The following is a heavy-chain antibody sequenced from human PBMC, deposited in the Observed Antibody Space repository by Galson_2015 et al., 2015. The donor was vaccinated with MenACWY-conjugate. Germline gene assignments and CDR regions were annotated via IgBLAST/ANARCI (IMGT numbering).Heavy chain of an antibody. D-gene: IGHD6-13*01. J-gene: IGHJ2*01. V-gene: IGHV6-1*01. CDR3: ARGVTRTSGTINWYFDF. CDR1: SVSSNSAA. CDR2: TYYRSRWHN. Sequence: SVSSNSAAWTWIRQSPSRGLEWLGRTYYRSRWHNDYAVSVKSRITINPDTSRNQLSLQLSSVTPEDTAVYYCARGVTRTSGTINWYFDFWGRGTLVTDSS.